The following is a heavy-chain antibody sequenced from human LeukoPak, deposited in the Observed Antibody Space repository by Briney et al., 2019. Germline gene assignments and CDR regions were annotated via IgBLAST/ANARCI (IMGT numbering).Heavy chain of an antibody. CDR1: GFTFSSYA. J-gene: IGHJ4*02. CDR3: ESAAAGTGDFDY. D-gene: IGHD6-13*01. Sequence: GGSLRLSCAASGFTFSSYAMSWVRQAPGKGLEWVSAISGSGGSTYYADSVKGRFTISRDNSKSTLYLQMNSLRAEDTAVYYCESAAAGTGDFDYWGQGTLVTVSS. V-gene: IGHV3-23*01. CDR2: ISGSGGST.